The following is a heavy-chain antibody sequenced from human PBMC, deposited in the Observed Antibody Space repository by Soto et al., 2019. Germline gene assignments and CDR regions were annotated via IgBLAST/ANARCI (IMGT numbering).Heavy chain of an antibody. CDR3: ARGRYGDY. V-gene: IGHV1-18*01. Sequence: QVHLVQSGAEVKKPGASVKVSCKASGYTFTSYGITWVRQAPGQGLEWMGWISAHNGNTDYAQKLQGRVIVTRDTSTSTAYMELRSARSDDTAVYYCARGRYGDYWGQGALVTVSS. J-gene: IGHJ4*02. D-gene: IGHD1-1*01. CDR2: ISAHNGNT. CDR1: GYTFTSYG.